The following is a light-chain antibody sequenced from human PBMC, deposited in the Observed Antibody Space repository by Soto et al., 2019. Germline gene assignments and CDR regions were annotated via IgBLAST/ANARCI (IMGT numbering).Light chain of an antibody. CDR2: NTN. CDR3: LLYYGGARV. J-gene: IGLJ3*02. Sequence: QAVVTQEPSLTVSPGGTVTLTCASSTGAVTSGYYPNWFQQKPGQAPRALIYNTNNRHSWTPARFSGSLLGGKAALTLSGMQPEDEAEYYCLLYYGGARVFGGGTQLTVL. CDR1: TGAVTSGYY. V-gene: IGLV7-43*01.